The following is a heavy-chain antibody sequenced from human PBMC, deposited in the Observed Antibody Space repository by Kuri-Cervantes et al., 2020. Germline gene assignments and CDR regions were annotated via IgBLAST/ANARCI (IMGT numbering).Heavy chain of an antibody. CDR2: MNPNSGNT. V-gene: IGHV1-8*02. CDR3: ARGPTSSWYRGDYYYGMDV. Sequence: SVNVSCKASGYTFTGYYLHWVRQATGQGLEWMGWMNPNSGNTDYAQRFQGRVTMTRNTSISTDYMELSSLRSEDTAVYYCARGPTSSWYRGDYYYGMDVWGQGTTVTVSS. D-gene: IGHD6-13*01. J-gene: IGHJ6*02. CDR1: GYTFTGYY.